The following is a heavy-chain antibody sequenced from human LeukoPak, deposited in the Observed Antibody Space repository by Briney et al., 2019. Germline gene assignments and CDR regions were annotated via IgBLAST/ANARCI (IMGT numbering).Heavy chain of an antibody. D-gene: IGHD3-3*01. V-gene: IGHV4-39*01. CDR1: GGPISSSSYY. CDR2: IYYSGST. Sequence: SETLSLTCTVSGGPISSSSYYWGWIRQPPGKGLEWIGSIYYSGSTYYNPSLKSRVTISVDTSKNQFSLKLSSVTAADTAVYYCARWPQSDFDYWGQGTLVTVSS. CDR3: ARWPQSDFDY. J-gene: IGHJ4*02.